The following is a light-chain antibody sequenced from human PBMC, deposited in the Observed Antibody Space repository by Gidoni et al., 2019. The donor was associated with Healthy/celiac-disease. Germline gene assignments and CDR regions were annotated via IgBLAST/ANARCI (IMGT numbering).Light chain of an antibody. CDR2: GAS. CDR1: QSVSSSY. J-gene: IGKJ2*01. CDR3: QQYGSSPYT. Sequence: EIVLTQSPGTLSLSPGERATLSCRASQSVSSSYLAWYQQKPGQAPRLLIYGASSRATGIPDRFSGRGSGTDFTLTISRLEPEVFAVYYCQQYGSSPYTFGQGTKLEIK. V-gene: IGKV3-20*01.